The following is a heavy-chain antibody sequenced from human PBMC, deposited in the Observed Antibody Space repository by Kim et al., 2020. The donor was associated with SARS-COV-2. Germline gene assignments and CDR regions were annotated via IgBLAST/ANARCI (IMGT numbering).Heavy chain of an antibody. CDR3: ARPTGEVYYFYYYYYGMDV. Sequence: GGSLRLSCAASGFTFNNYNMNWVRQAPGKGLEWVSSISSSSSYIYYADSVKGRFTISRDNAKNSLYLQMNSLRAEDTAVYYCARPTGEVYYFYYYYYGMDVWGQGTTVTVSS. V-gene: IGHV3-21*01. CDR1: GFTFNNYN. J-gene: IGHJ6*02. D-gene: IGHD3-10*01. CDR2: ISSSSSYI.